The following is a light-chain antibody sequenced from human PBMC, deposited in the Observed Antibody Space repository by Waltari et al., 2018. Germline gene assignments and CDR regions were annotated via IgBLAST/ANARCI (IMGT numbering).Light chain of an antibody. CDR1: ESLAY. CDR2: LAS. J-gene: IGKJ2*03. Sequence: DVVMTQSPLSLPVTLGQPASISCRSNESLAYLTWFYQRPGQAPRRLIHLASRRDSGVPDRFIGSGSGTAFTLQITRVEPEDLGVYYCMQGSRPFSFGQGIKLEIK. CDR3: MQGSRPFS. V-gene: IGKV2-30*01.